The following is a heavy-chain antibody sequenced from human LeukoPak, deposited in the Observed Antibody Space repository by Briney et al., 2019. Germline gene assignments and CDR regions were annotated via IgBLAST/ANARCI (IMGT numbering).Heavy chain of an antibody. D-gene: IGHD2-2*01. V-gene: IGHV1-18*01. Sequence: ASVKVSCKGSGYSYVSNGISWVRQAPGQGLEWMGWISGYKGNTKYAQKFQGRVTMTTDTSTRTAYMELRSLRSDDTAVYYCARDVADIVPVPAAIKFDYWGQGTLVTVSS. CDR2: ISGYKGNT. J-gene: IGHJ4*02. CDR1: GYSYVSNG. CDR3: ARDVADIVPVPAAIKFDY.